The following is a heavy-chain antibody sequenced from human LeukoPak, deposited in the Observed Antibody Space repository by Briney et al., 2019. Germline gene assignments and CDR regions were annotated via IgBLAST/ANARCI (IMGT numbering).Heavy chain of an antibody. CDR2: IDWDDDK. D-gene: IGHD3-22*01. CDR3: ARILNHYDSSGYYDY. V-gene: IGHV2-70*20. CDR1: GFSLSTSGMC. Sequence: SGPALVKPTQTLTLTCTFSGFSLSTSGMCVSWVRQPPGKALEWLALIDWDDDKYYSTSLKTRLTISKATSKNQLVLTVTNMDPVDTATYYCARILNHYDSSGYYDYWGQATLVTVSS. J-gene: IGHJ4*02.